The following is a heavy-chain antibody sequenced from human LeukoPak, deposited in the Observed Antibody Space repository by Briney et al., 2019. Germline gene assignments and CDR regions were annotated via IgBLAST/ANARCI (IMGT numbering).Heavy chain of an antibody. V-gene: IGHV1-18*01. CDR2: ISAYSGNT. Sequence: GASVKVSCKASGYTFTSYGISWVRQAPGQGLEWMGWISAYSGNTNYAQKLQGRVTMTTDTSTSTAYMELRSLRSDDTAVYYCARDVDIVVVPAAFGPWGQGTLVTVSS. CDR3: ARDVDIVVVPAAFGP. D-gene: IGHD2-2*03. J-gene: IGHJ5*02. CDR1: GYTFTSYG.